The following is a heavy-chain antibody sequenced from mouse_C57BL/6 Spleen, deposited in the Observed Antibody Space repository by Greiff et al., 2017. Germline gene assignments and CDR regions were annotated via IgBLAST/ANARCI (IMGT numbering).Heavy chain of an antibody. CDR2: ILPGSGST. CDR1: GYTFTGYW. V-gene: IGHV1-9*01. D-gene: IGHD2-4*01. J-gene: IGHJ1*03. Sequence: QVQLQQSGAELMKPGASVKLSCKATGYTFTGYWIEWVKQRPGHGLEWIGEILPGSGSTNYNAKFKGKATFTADTSSNTAYMQLSSLTTEDSAIYYCARSNYDYDRYFDVWGTGTTVTVSS. CDR3: ARSNYDYDRYFDV.